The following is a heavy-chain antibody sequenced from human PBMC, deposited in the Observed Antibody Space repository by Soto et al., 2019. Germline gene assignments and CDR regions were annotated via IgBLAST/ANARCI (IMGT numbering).Heavy chain of an antibody. D-gene: IGHD5-12*01. CDR1: GYTFTSYG. CDR2: ISAYNGNT. V-gene: IGHV1-18*01. J-gene: IGHJ6*02. CDR3: ARERIVATIRCYYGMDV. Sequence: ASVKVSCKASGYTFTSYGISWVRQAPGQGLEWMGWISAYNGNTNYAQKLQGRVTMTTDTSTSTAYMELRSLRSDDTAVYYCARERIVATIRCYYGMDVWGQGTTVTVSS.